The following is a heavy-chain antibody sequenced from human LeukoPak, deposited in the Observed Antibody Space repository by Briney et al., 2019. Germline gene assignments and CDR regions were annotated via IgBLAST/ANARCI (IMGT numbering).Heavy chain of an antibody. J-gene: IGHJ4*02. CDR3: ARDRPLLWFGELSFDRAFDY. CDR2: ISPYNGNT. D-gene: IGHD3-10*01. Sequence: ASVKVSCKPYGYTFNTYGITWVRQAPGQGLEWMGWISPYNGNTNYAQKFQGRVTLTTDTSTSTAYMELRSLRSDDTAVYYCARDRPLLWFGELSFDRAFDYWGQGTLVTVSS. CDR1: GYTFNTYG. V-gene: IGHV1-18*01.